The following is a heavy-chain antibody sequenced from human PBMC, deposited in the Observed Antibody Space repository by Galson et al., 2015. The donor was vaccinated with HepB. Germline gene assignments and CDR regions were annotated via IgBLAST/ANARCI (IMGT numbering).Heavy chain of an antibody. Sequence: SLRLSCAASGFTFSSYGMHWVRQAPGKGLEWVAVISYDGSNKYYADSVKGRFTISRDNSKNTLYLQMNSLRAEDTAVYYCATTRRRNYYYYMDVWGKGTTVTVSS. V-gene: IGHV3-30*03. D-gene: IGHD5-12*01. CDR2: ISYDGSNK. J-gene: IGHJ6*03. CDR3: ATTRRRNYYYYMDV. CDR1: GFTFSSYG.